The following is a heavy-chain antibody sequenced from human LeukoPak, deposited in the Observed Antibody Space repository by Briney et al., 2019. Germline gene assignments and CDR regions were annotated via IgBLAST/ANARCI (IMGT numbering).Heavy chain of an antibody. J-gene: IGHJ3*02. D-gene: IGHD2-15*01. CDR1: GFTFSSYE. CDR3: AKDGYRYCSGGSCYGAFDI. V-gene: IGHV3-48*03. Sequence: GGSLRLSCAASGFTFSSYEMNWVRQAPGKGLEWVSYISSSGSTIYYADSVKGRFTISRDNSKNTLYLQMNSLRAEDTAVYYCAKDGYRYCSGGSCYGAFDIWGQGTMVTVSS. CDR2: ISSSGSTI.